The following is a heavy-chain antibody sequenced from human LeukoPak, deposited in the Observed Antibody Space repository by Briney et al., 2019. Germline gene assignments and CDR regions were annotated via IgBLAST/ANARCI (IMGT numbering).Heavy chain of an antibody. CDR2: IASITDGGAT. V-gene: IGHV3-15*04. Sequence: PGRSLRLSCAASGFTFSNYGMHWVRQAPGEGLDWVGRIASITDGGATDYAAPVKGRFTISRDDSKNTLNLQMNSLKTEDTAVYYCTTGIRGDWGQGTLVTVSS. CDR1: GFTFSNYG. D-gene: IGHD3-10*01. J-gene: IGHJ4*02. CDR3: TTGIRGD.